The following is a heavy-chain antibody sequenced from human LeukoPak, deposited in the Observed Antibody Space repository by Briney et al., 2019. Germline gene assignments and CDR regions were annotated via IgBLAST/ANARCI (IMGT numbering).Heavy chain of an antibody. D-gene: IGHD3-22*01. V-gene: IGHV3-33*01. CDR2: IWYDGSNK. J-gene: IGHJ3*02. CDR1: GFTFSSYG. CDR3: ARGDSSGYPDAFDI. Sequence: GGSLRLSCAASGFTFSSYGMHWVRQAPGKGLEWVAVIWYDGSNKYYAGSVKGRFTISRDNSKNTLYLQMNSLRAEDTAVYYCARGDSSGYPDAFDIWGQGTMVTVSS.